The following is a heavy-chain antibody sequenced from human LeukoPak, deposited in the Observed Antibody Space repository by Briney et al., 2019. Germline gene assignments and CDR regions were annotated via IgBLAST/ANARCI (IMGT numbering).Heavy chain of an antibody. CDR2: IYYSGST. CDR3: ARGDALVINDY. Sequence: SETLSLTCTVSGGSISSYYWSWIRQPPGKGLEWIGYIYYSGSTNYNPSLKSRVTISVDTSKNQFSLRLSSVTATDTAVYYCARGDALVINDYWGQGTLVTVSS. D-gene: IGHD2/OR15-2a*01. V-gene: IGHV4-59*08. J-gene: IGHJ4*02. CDR1: GGSISSYY.